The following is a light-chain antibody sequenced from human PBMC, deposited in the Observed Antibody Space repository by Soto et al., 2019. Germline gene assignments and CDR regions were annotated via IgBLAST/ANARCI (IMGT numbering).Light chain of an antibody. V-gene: IGKV1-39*01. CDR1: HNIVTY. Sequence: DIHMAQYPPSLSASVGDRVTITCRASHNIVTYLNWYQQKAGKAPSLLIYEASHLQSGVPFRVFSSGSGTDFTLTIDNLEHADAATYCCQPSPITPPTFCPGTKLEIK. J-gene: IGKJ2*01. CDR3: QPSPITPPT. CDR2: EAS.